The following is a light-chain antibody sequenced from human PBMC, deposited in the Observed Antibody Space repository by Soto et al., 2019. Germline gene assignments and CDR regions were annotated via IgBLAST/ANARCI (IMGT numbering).Light chain of an antibody. CDR1: SSNIRNNA. V-gene: IGLV1-36*01. J-gene: IGLJ2*01. CDR3: ATWDDSLNGQV. CDR2: YDD. Sequence: QSVLTQPPSVSGAPRQSVTISCSGSSSNIRNNAVNWYQQFPGKAPKLLIYYDDLLPSGVSARFSGSKSGTSASLAISGLQPEDEADYYCATWDDSLNGQVFGGGTKVTVL.